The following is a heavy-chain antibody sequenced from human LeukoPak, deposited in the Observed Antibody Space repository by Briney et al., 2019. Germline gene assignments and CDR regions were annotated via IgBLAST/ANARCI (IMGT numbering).Heavy chain of an antibody. V-gene: IGHV4-34*01. J-gene: IGHJ4*02. CDR2: INHSGST. CDR3: ARLVDYYDSSGYKGGYYFDY. CDR1: GGSFSGYY. D-gene: IGHD3-22*01. Sequence: SETLSLTCAVYGGSFSGYYWSWMRQPPGKGLEWIGEINHSGSTNYNPSLKSRVTISVDTSKNQFSLKLSSVTAADTAVYYCARLVDYYDSSGYKGGYYFDYWGQGTLVTVSS.